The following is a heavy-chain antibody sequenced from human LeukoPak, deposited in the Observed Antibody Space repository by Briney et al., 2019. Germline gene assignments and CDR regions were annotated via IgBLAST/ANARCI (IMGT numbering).Heavy chain of an antibody. D-gene: IGHD6-13*01. J-gene: IGHJ4*02. V-gene: IGHV4-59*01. CDR2: IYYSGST. CDR3: ARDLWQQGLDY. CDR1: GGSISSYY. Sequence: SETLSLTCTVSGGSISSYYWSWIRQPPGKGLEWIGYIYYSGSTNYNPSLKSRVTISVDTSKNQFSLKLSSVTAADTAVYYCARDLWQQGLDYWGQGTLVPVSS.